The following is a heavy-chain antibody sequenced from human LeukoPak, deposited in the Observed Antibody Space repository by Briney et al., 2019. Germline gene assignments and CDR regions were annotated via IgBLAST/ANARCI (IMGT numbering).Heavy chain of an antibody. D-gene: IGHD6-13*01. Sequence: GGSLRLSCVASGFTFSIYWMSWVRQAPGRGPEWLAIIKEDGSVIWDVESVRGRFTISRDNAKNSLYPQMNSLRVEDTAVYYCARGAGRQQLEQNYWGQGNLVTVSS. CDR3: ARGAGRQQLEQNY. J-gene: IGHJ4*02. V-gene: IGHV3-7*01. CDR2: IKEDGSVI. CDR1: GFTFSIYW.